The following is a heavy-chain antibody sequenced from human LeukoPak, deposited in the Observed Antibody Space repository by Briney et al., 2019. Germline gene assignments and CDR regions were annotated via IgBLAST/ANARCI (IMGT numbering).Heavy chain of an antibody. Sequence: GGSLRLSCEGSGFTFSNYWMSWVRQAPGKGLEWVGFIRSKAYGGTTEYAASVKGRFTISRDDSKSIAYLQMNSLKTEDTAVYYCTRSTTVGALNYYYYGMDVWGQGTTVTVSS. V-gene: IGHV3-49*04. CDR1: GFTFSNYW. D-gene: IGHD4-23*01. CDR2: IRSKAYGGTT. CDR3: TRSTTVGALNYYYYGMDV. J-gene: IGHJ6*02.